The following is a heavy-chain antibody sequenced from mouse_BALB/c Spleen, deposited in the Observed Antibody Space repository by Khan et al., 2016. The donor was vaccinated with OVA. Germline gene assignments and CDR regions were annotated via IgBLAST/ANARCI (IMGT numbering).Heavy chain of an antibody. V-gene: IGHV2-6-1*01. CDR1: GFSLTNYG. J-gene: IGHJ4*01. CDR2: MWSDGST. Sequence: VQLQESGPGLVAPSQSLSITCTISGFSLTNYGVHWVRQPPGKGLEWLVLMWSDGSTTYNSALNSSLTISKDNSTSHVFLKMNSLQTDDTAMYFCSRQPYYHYNVMDYWGQGTSVTVSA. D-gene: IGHD2-10*01. CDR3: SRQPYYHYNVMDY.